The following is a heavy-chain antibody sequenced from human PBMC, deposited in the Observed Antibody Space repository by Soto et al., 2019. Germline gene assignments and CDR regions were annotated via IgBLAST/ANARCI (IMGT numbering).Heavy chain of an antibody. Sequence: QVQLVESGGGVVQPGRSLRLSCAASGFTFSSYGMHWVRQAPGKGLEWVAVKWYDGSNKYYADSVKGRFTISRDNSKNTLYLQMNSLRAEDTAVYYCARDGGGYGGNSYGAFDIWGQGTMVTVSS. D-gene: IGHD2-21*02. CDR3: ARDGGGYGGNSYGAFDI. J-gene: IGHJ3*02. V-gene: IGHV3-33*01. CDR1: GFTFSSYG. CDR2: KWYDGSNK.